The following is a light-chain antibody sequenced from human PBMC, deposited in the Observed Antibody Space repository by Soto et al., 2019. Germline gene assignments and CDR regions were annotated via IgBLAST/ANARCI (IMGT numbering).Light chain of an antibody. V-gene: IGKV3-15*01. CDR2: GAS. J-gene: IGKJ4*01. CDR1: QNIRTN. Sequence: IVMTQSPATLSVSPGERATFSCRASQNIRTNLAWYQQKPGLVPRLLIYGASTRATGVPARFSGSGSGTEFILTISSLQSEDFAIYYCQQYNNWLLTFGGGTKVDIK. CDR3: QQYNNWLLT.